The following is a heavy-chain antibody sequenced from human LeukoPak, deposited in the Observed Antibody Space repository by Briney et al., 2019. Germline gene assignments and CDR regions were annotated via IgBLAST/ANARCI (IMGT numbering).Heavy chain of an antibody. J-gene: IGHJ6*03. Sequence: GGTLRLSCVASGFTFSTYGMSWVRQAPGKGLEWVSTISGSGGSTNYADSVKGRFTISRDNSKNTLYLQMNSLRAEDTAVYYCAKDGGGTIFGMVIILHYMDVWGKGTTVTVSS. D-gene: IGHD3-3*01. CDR3: AKDGGGTIFGMVIILHYMDV. CDR1: GFTFSTYG. V-gene: IGHV3-23*01. CDR2: ISGSGGST.